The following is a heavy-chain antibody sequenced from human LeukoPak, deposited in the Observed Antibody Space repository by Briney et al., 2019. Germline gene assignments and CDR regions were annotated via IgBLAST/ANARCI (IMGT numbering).Heavy chain of an antibody. Sequence: GGSLRLSCAASGFTVSGNYMIWVRQTPGKRLEWVSLIYSGGNTYYTDSVKGRFTISRDNSENTLYLQMDSLRTEDTAVYYCARVADYYVSGHFDYWGQGTLVTVSS. CDR3: ARVADYYVSGHFDY. V-gene: IGHV3-53*01. D-gene: IGHD3-10*01. CDR1: GFTVSGNY. CDR2: IYSGGNT. J-gene: IGHJ4*02.